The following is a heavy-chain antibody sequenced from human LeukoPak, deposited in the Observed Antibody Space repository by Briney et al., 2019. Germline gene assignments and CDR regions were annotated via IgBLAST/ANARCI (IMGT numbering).Heavy chain of an antibody. CDR1: GGTFNNYA. J-gene: IGHJ6*03. CDR3: ARGKLGYYYYHMDA. Sequence: ASVKVSCKASGGTFNNYAISWVRQAPGQGPEWMGGIMPLFGTPSYAQKFQGRVTVITDDSTNTAYMELSSLRSDDTAMYYCARGKLGYYYYHMDAWGKGTTVTVSS. D-gene: IGHD3-3*02. CDR2: IMPLFGTP. V-gene: IGHV1-69*05.